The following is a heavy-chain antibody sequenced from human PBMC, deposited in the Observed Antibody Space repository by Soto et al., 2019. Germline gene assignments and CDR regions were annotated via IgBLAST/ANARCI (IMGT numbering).Heavy chain of an antibody. V-gene: IGHV1-69*01. D-gene: IGHD5-12*01. CDR3: ARSTGSGFRPETHRFNWFDP. CDR1: GVTFSSFA. J-gene: IGHJ5*02. CDR2: IIPIFRTP. Sequence: QVQLVQSGAEVKQPGSSVKVSCQASGVTFSSFAISWVRQAPGQGLEWMGGIIPIFRTPNYAQNFQGRVTITADESTSSVYMELSRLRSEDTAVYYCARSTGSGFRPETHRFNWFDPWGQGTLVTVSS.